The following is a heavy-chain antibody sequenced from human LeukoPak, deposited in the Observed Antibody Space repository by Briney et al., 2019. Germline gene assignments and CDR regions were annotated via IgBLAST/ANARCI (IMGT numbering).Heavy chain of an antibody. CDR3: ARGWGCSYGWAFDI. CDR1: GYTFTSYD. Sequence: ASVKVSCKASGYTFTSYDINWVRQATGQGLEWMGWMNPNSGNTGYAQKFQGRVTMTRNTSISTAYMELSSLRSENTAVYYCARGWGCSYGWAFDIWGQGTMVTVSS. CDR2: MNPNSGNT. D-gene: IGHD5-18*01. V-gene: IGHV1-8*01. J-gene: IGHJ3*02.